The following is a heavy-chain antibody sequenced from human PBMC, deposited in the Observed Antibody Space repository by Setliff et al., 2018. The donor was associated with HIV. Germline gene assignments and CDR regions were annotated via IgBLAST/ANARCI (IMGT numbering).Heavy chain of an antibody. V-gene: IGHV4-39*01. D-gene: IGHD1-26*01. CDR2: IYDSGST. CDR3: ARHGWSGSYYYPFEY. Sequence: SETLSLTCSVYGASISNSNSYWGWIRQPPGKRLEWLGSIYDSGSTSYNPSLSSRLTISVDTSKNQVSLRLRSVTAADTGVYYCARHGWSGSYYYPFEYWGQGTLVTVSS. CDR1: GASISNSNSY. J-gene: IGHJ4*02.